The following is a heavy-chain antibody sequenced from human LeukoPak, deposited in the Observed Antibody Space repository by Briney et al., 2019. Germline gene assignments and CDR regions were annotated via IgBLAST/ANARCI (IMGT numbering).Heavy chain of an antibody. Sequence: GASVKVSCKASGYTFTSYYMHWVRQAPGQGLEWMGIINPSGGSTSYAQKFQGRVTMTRDTSTSTVYMELSSLRPEDTAVYYCARGGHSKWLVRSCSWFDPWGQGTLVTVSS. CDR3: ARGGHSKWLVRSCSWFDP. V-gene: IGHV1-46*01. CDR1: GYTFTSYY. D-gene: IGHD6-19*01. CDR2: INPSGGST. J-gene: IGHJ5*02.